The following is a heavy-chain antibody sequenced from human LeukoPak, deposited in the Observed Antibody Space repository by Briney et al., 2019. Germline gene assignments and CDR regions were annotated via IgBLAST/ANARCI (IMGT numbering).Heavy chain of an antibody. V-gene: IGHV1-2*02. CDR3: ARELGDYYDSSGYYYKNDY. D-gene: IGHD3-22*01. J-gene: IGHJ4*02. CDR1: GYIFTDYF. CDR2: INPKSDGT. Sequence: ASVKVSCKASGYIFTDYFMHWVRQAPGQGLEWMGWINPKSDGTKYAQNFQGRVTMTRDTSISTAYMELSRLRSDDTAVYYCARELGDYYDSSGYYYKNDYWGQGTLVTVSS.